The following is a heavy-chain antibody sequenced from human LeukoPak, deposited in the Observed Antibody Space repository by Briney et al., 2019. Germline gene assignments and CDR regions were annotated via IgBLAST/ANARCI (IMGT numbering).Heavy chain of an antibody. V-gene: IGHV3-21*01. CDR3: VRCPGEWFHAFDI. CDR2: ISSSGDYM. J-gene: IGHJ3*02. D-gene: IGHD3-3*01. CDR1: GFTFRRCS. Sequence: GGSLRLSCAASGFTFRRCSMSWVRQAPGKGLEWVSSISSSGDYMYHADSLKGRFIVSRDNSRNSLYLQINILRADDTAVYYCVRCPGEWFHAFDIWGQGTMVTVSS.